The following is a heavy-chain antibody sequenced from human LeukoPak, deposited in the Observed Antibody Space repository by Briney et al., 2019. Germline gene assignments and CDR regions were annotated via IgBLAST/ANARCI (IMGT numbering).Heavy chain of an antibody. CDR2: INHSGST. D-gene: IGHD3-9*01. CDR1: GGSFSGYY. V-gene: IGHV4-34*01. Sequence: PSETLSLTCAVYGGSFSGYYWSWIRQPPGKGLEWIGEINHSGSTNYNPSLKSRVTISVDTSKNQFSLKLSSVTAADTAVYYCARGHYDILTGYLETQVWPTYYFDYWGQGTLVTVSS. CDR3: ARGHYDILTGYLETQVWPTYYFDY. J-gene: IGHJ4*02.